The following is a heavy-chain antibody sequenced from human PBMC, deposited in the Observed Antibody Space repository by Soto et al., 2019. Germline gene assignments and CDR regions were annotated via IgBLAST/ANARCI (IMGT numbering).Heavy chain of an antibody. J-gene: IGHJ6*02. V-gene: IGHV3-11*06. CDR2: ISSSSSYT. Sequence: PGGSLRLSCAASGFTFSDYYMSWIRQAPGKGLEWVSYISSSSSYTNYADSVKGRFTISRDNAKNSLYLQMNSLRAEDTAVYDCARGGMTTVTSVGMDVWGQGTTVTVSS. CDR1: GFTFSDYY. CDR3: ARGGMTTVTSVGMDV. D-gene: IGHD4-17*01.